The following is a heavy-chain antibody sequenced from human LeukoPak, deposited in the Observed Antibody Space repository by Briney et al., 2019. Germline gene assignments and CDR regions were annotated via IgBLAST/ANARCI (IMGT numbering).Heavy chain of an antibody. J-gene: IGHJ4*02. V-gene: IGHV3-7*01. CDR3: ARISSSSIGY. CDR2: IKEDGSEK. CDR1: GFTFSSYW. Sequence: GGSLRLSCAASGFTFSSYWMSWVRQGPGKGLEWVANIKEDGSEKHYVDSVKGRFTISRDNTKNSLYLQLNSLGAEDTAVYYCARISSSSIGYWGQGVPVTVSS. D-gene: IGHD6-6*01.